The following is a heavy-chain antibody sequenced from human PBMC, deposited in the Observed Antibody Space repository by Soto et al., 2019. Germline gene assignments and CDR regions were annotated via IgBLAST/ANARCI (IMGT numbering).Heavy chain of an antibody. Sequence: GGSLRLCCAASGVTFGSYRMSWVRQAPGKGLEWVANIKEDGSAKYYVDSVKGRFTISRDNGKNSLYLQMDSLTAEDTAVYYCARGPHWGQGTLVTVSS. CDR1: GVTFGSYR. V-gene: IGHV3-7*01. J-gene: IGHJ4*02. CDR3: ARGPH. CDR2: IKEDGSAK.